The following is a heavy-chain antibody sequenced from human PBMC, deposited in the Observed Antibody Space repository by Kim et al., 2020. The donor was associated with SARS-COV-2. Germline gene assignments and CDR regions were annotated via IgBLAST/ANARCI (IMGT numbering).Heavy chain of an antibody. D-gene: IGHD5-12*01. CDR1: GFTFGDYA. Sequence: GGSLRLSCAASGFTFGDYAMHWVRQAPGKGLEWVSGISWNSGSIGYADSVKGRFTISRDNAKNSLYLQMNSLRAEDTALYYCAKVRGYDLDRYYFDYWGQGTLVTVSS. CDR3: AKVRGYDLDRYYFDY. CDR2: ISWNSGSI. V-gene: IGHV3-9*01. J-gene: IGHJ4*02.